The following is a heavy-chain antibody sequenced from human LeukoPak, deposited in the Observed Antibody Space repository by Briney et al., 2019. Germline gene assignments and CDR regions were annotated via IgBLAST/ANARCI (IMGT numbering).Heavy chain of an antibody. CDR2: ISGSGGST. Sequence: GGSLRLSCAASGFTFSSYAMTWVRQAPGKGLEWVSGISGSGGSTYYADSVKGRFTISRDNSKNTLYVQMNSLRAEDTAVYYCAKGDYYDSSGYYYGSGYWGQGTLVTVSS. J-gene: IGHJ4*02. CDR3: AKGDYYDSSGYYYGSGY. V-gene: IGHV3-23*01. D-gene: IGHD3-22*01. CDR1: GFTFSSYA.